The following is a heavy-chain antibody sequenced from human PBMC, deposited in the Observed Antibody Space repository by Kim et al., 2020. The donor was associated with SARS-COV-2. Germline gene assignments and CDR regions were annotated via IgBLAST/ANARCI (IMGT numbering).Heavy chain of an antibody. Sequence: ASVKVSCKVSGYTLTELSMHWVRQAPGKGLEWMGGFDPEDGETIYAQKFQGRVTMTEDTSTDTAYMELSSLRSEDTAVYYCATDFSPAAEYNWFDPWGQGTLVTVSS. CDR2: FDPEDGET. D-gene: IGHD2-2*01. V-gene: IGHV1-24*01. CDR1: GYTLTELS. J-gene: IGHJ5*02. CDR3: ATDFSPAAEYNWFDP.